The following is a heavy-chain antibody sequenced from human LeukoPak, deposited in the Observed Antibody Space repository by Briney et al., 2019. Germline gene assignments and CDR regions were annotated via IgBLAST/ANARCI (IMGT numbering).Heavy chain of an antibody. D-gene: IGHD6-25*01. J-gene: IGHJ4*02. CDR1: GYTFNTYG. CDR2: ISTYNGDT. CDR3: LRDAQRPRLTPDY. V-gene: IGHV1-18*01. Sequence: ASVKVSCKASGYTFNTYGISWVRQAPGQGLEWMGWISTYNGDTSYAQNLQGRVTMTTDTSTSTAYMELMGLRSDDTAVYYCLRDAQRPRLTPDYWGQGTLVTVSS.